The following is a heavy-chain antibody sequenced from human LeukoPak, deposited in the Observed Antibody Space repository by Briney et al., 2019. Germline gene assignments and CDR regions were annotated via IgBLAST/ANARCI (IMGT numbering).Heavy chain of an antibody. CDR2: FDPEDGET. CDR3: AGGRTDIVVVPATLRNYYFDY. V-gene: IGHV1-24*01. Sequence: GASVKVSCKVSGYTLSEISMQWVRQAPGKGLEWMGGFDPEDGETIYAQKFQGRVTTTADKATSTAYMELSSLRSEDTAVYYCAGGRTDIVVVPATLRNYYFDYWGQGTLVTVSS. J-gene: IGHJ4*02. D-gene: IGHD2-2*01. CDR1: GYTLSEIS.